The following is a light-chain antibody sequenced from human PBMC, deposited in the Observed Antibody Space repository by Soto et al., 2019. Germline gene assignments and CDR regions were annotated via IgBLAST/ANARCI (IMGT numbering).Light chain of an antibody. CDR1: SSDVGGYNF. V-gene: IGLV2-23*02. J-gene: IGLJ1*01. CDR2: DVS. Sequence: QAVLTQPASGSRTPGQAITISGTGTSSDVGGYNFVSWYQHHPGKAPKLIIYDVSKRPSGVSNRFSGSKSGNTASLTISGLQAEDEADYYCCSYAGSYYVFGTGTKVTVL. CDR3: CSYAGSYYV.